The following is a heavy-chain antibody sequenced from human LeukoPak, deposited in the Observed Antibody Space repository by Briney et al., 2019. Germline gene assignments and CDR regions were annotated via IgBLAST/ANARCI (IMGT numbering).Heavy chain of an antibody. CDR2: INPDGSTI. J-gene: IGHJ3*02. V-gene: IGHV3-7*01. D-gene: IGHD5-12*01. CDR3: ARDSGYNAFDI. Sequence: GGSLRLSCAASGFTFSNYGMTWVRQAPGKGLDWLGNINPDGSTINYVDSVKGRFTFSRDNAKNSLYLQMNSLGAEDTAVFYCARDSGYNAFDIWGQGTMVTVSS. CDR1: GFTFSNYG.